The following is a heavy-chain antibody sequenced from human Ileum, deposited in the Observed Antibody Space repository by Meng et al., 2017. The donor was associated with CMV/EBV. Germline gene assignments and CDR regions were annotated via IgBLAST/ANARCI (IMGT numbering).Heavy chain of an antibody. V-gene: IGHV4-30-4*01. J-gene: IGHJ5*02. CDR1: GASITNDDYY. CDR3: AKYSGPSRWFDP. Sequence: QGRLQGSGPGLVKPSQTLSLTCTVSGASITNDDYYWSWIRQPPGKGLEWIGYIYYNGITYYNPSLKSRIAILVDTSKSQFSLIVSSVTAADTAVYYCAKYSGPSRWFDPWGQGTLVTVSS. D-gene: IGHD5-12*01. CDR2: IYYNGIT.